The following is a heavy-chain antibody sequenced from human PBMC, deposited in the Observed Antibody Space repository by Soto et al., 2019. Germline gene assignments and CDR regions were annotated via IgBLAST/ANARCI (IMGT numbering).Heavy chain of an antibody. D-gene: IGHD6-6*01. V-gene: IGHV3-23*01. CDR1: GFTFSSYA. CDR3: AKDYRPKYSSSSPPSPEDYYGMDV. CDR2: ISGSGGIT. J-gene: IGHJ6*02. Sequence: PGGSLSLSCAASGFTFSSYAMSWVRQAPGKGLEWVSAISGSGGITYYADSVKGLFTISRDNSKNTLYLQMNSLRAEDTAVYYCAKDYRPKYSSSSPPSPEDYYGMDVWGQGTTVTVSS.